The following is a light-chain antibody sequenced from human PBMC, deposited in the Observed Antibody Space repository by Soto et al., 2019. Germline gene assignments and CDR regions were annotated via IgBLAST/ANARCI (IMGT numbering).Light chain of an antibody. CDR2: DDS. J-gene: IGLJ2*01. Sequence: QSALTQPASVSGSPGQSITISCTGTSSDVGSFNLVSWYQQHPGQAPKLIIYDDSKRPSGVSNRFSGSKSANTASLTISGLQAEDEADYSCCSHAATSVIFGGGTKLTVL. V-gene: IGLV2-23*01. CDR1: SSDVGSFNL. CDR3: CSHAATSVI.